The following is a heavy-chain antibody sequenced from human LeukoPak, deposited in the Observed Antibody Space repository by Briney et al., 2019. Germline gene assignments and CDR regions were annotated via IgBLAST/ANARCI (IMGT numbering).Heavy chain of an antibody. CDR1: GGTFSSYA. V-gene: IGHV1-69*04. CDR3: ARGVGYSSGWHFDY. J-gene: IGHJ4*02. Sequence: SVKVSCKASGGTFSSYAISWVRQAPGQGLEWMGRIIPILGIANYAQKFQGRVTITADKSTSTAYMELSSLRSEDTAVYYCARGVGYSSGWHFDYWGQGTLVTVSS. D-gene: IGHD6-19*01. CDR2: IIPILGIA.